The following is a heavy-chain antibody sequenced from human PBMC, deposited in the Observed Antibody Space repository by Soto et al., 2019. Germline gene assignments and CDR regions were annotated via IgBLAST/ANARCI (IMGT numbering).Heavy chain of an antibody. J-gene: IGHJ3*02. CDR2: IYYSGST. CDR1: GGSISSSSYY. Sequence: QLQLQESGPGLVKPSETLSLTCTVSGGSISSSSYYWGWIRQPPGKGLEWIGSIYYSGSTYYNPSLKSRVTISVDTSKNQFSLKLSSVTAADTAVYYCARSTYSSGWYGAFDIWGQGTMVTVSS. D-gene: IGHD6-19*01. V-gene: IGHV4-39*01. CDR3: ARSTYSSGWYGAFDI.